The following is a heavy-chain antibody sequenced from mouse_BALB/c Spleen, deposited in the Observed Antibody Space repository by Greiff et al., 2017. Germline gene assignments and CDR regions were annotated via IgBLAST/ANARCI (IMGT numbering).Heavy chain of an antibody. D-gene: IGHD1-1*01. V-gene: IGHV5-17*02. J-gene: IGHJ1*01. CDR1: GFTFSSFG. Sequence: EVKLVESGGGLVQPGGSRKLSCAASGFTFSSFGMHWVRQAPEKGLEWVAYISSGSSTIYYADTVKGRFTISRDNPKNTLFLQMTSLRSEDTAMYYCARRFYGSSYRYWYFDVWGAGTTVTVSS. CDR3: ARRFYGSSYRYWYFDV. CDR2: ISSGSSTI.